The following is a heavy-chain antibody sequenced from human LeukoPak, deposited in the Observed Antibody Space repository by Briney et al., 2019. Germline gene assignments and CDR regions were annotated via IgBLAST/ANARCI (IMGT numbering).Heavy chain of an antibody. J-gene: IGHJ4*02. D-gene: IGHD3-3*01. CDR1: GFTFSSYA. CDR2: ISGSGGST. CDR3: TTDSRLRRIGVVEDY. Sequence: GGALRLSCVASGFTFSSYAMSWVRQAPGKGLEWVSAISGSGGSTYYADSVKGRFTISRDNSKNTLYLQMNSLKTEDTAVYYCTTDSRLRRIGVVEDYWGQGTLVTVSS. V-gene: IGHV3-23*01.